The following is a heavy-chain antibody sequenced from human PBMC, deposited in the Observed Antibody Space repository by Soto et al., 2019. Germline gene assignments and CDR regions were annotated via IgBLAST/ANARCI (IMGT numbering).Heavy chain of an antibody. CDR3: ARDSGATVTAWYFDL. CDR2: ICYDGSNK. V-gene: IGHV3-33*01. J-gene: IGHJ2*01. CDR1: GFTFSSYG. D-gene: IGHD4-4*01. Sequence: QVQLLESGGGVVQPGRSLRLSCAASGFTFSSYGMHWVRQAPGEGLEWVAVICYDGSNKYYADSVKGRFTISRDNSKNTLYLQMNSRREEDTAVYYGARDSGATVTAWYFDLWGRGTLVTVSS.